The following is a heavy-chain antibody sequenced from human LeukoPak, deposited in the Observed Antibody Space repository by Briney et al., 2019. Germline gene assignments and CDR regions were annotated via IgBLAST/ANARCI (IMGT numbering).Heavy chain of an antibody. CDR3: ASHGDYCFDL. CDR2: IKQDGTSK. D-gene: IGHD2-21*01. CDR1: GFTFSRSW. V-gene: IGHV3-7*02. J-gene: IGHJ4*02. Sequence: GGSLRLSCAASGFTFSRSWMGWVRQAPGKRLEWVANIKQDGTSKYYVDSEMGRFTISRDNAENSVYLQMNSLSAGDTAVYYCASHGDYCFDLWGPGPRVTVSS.